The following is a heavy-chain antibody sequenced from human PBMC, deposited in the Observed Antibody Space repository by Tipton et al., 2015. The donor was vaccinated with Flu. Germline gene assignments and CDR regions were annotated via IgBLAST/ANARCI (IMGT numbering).Heavy chain of an antibody. CDR1: GYSISTGSHY. D-gene: IGHD2-15*01. CDR3: ARDYCSGGICYPDY. V-gene: IGHV4-61*02. Sequence: TLSLTCNVSGYSISTGSHYWNLIRQPAGKGLEWIWRIYTSGSTTYNPSLKSRVTISVDTSKNHFSLKLNSVTATDTAVYYCARDYCSGGICYPDYWGQGTLVTVSS. CDR2: IYTSGST. J-gene: IGHJ4*02.